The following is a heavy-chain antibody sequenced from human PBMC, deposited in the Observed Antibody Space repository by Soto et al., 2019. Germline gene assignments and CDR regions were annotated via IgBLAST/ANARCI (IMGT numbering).Heavy chain of an antibody. J-gene: IGHJ4*02. CDR1: GYTFTNCG. D-gene: IGHD3-10*01. CDR2: ISPYKGNT. Sequence: QVQLMQSGAEVKKPGASVKVSCRASGYTFTNCGIAWVRQAPGQGLEWMGWISPYKGNTHYAQKFQGRVTMTTDTSTSTAYMELRSLRSDDTAVHYCARDLDGSGSYYTDYWGQGTLVTVSS. V-gene: IGHV1-18*01. CDR3: ARDLDGSGSYYTDY.